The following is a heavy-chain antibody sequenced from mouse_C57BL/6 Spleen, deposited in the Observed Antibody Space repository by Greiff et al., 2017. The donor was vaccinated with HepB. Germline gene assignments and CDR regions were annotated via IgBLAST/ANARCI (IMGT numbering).Heavy chain of an antibody. J-gene: IGHJ4*01. V-gene: IGHV5-17*01. CDR1: GFTFSDYG. D-gene: IGHD2-1*01. CDR2: ISSGSSTI. Sequence: EVKLVESGGGLVKPGGSLKLSCAASGFTFSDYGMHWVRQAPEKGLEWVAYISSGSSTIYYADTVKGRFTISRDNAKNTLFLQMTSLRSEDTAMYYCARGNEDAMDCWGQGTSATVSS. CDR3: ARGNEDAMDC.